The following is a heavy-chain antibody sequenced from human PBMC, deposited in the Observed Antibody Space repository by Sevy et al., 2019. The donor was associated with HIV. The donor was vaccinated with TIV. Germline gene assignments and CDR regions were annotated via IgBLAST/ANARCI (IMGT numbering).Heavy chain of an antibody. CDR1: GFSFSSYN. Sequence: GGSLRLSCAASGFSFSSYNMNWVRQAPGKGLEWVSYISSSSSSIYYADSVKGRFTISRDNAKSSLYLQINSLRDEDTAVYYCARGSSSMSYWGQGTLVTVSS. CDR3: ARGSSSMSY. D-gene: IGHD6-6*01. V-gene: IGHV3-48*02. CDR2: ISSSSSSI. J-gene: IGHJ4*02.